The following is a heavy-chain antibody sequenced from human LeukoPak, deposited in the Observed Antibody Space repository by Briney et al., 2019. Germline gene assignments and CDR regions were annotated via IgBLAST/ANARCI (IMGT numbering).Heavy chain of an antibody. V-gene: IGHV3-23*01. J-gene: IGHJ4*02. D-gene: IGHD5-12*01. CDR3: AQDGAWLRFDH. CDR1: GFTFNRYG. CDR2: ISPGGDIK. Sequence: AGGSLRLSCAASGFTFNRYGMNWVRQAPGKGLEWVSGISPGGDIKYYADSVKGRFVISRDNSKNTVYLQMNSLRVDDTARYYCAQDGAWLRFDHWGQGTLVTVSS.